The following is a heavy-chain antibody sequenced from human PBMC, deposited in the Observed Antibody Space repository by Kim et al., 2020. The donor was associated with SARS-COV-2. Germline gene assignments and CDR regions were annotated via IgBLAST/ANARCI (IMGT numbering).Heavy chain of an antibody. J-gene: IGHJ4*02. V-gene: IGHV3-33*01. CDR2: IWYDGSNK. D-gene: IGHD2-15*01. CDR3: ARDRRGGGSSIFDY. Sequence: GGSLRLSCAASGFTFSSYGMHWVRQAPGKGLEWVAVIWYDGSNKYYADSVKGRFTISRDNSKNTLYLQMNSLRAEDTAVYYCARDRRGGGSSIFDYWGQGTLVTVSS. CDR1: GFTFSSYG.